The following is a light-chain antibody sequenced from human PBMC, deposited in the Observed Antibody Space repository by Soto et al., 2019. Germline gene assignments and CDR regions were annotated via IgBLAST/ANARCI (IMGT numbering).Light chain of an antibody. CDR1: QRISSTY. CDR2: DAS. J-gene: IGKJ3*01. CDR3: QQYGSSPFT. Sequence: EIVLTQSPDTLSLSPGERVTLSCRASQRISSTYLAWYQQTPGQAPRLLIYDASSRATGIPDRFSGSGSGTDFTLTISRLEPEDFALYYCQQYGSSPFTFGPGTKVDIK. V-gene: IGKV3-20*01.